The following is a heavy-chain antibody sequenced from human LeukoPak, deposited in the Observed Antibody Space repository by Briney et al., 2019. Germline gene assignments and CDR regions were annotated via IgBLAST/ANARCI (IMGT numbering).Heavy chain of an antibody. CDR1: GFSFVSFG. J-gene: IGHJ4*02. CDR2: ISGYNSHT. CDR3: ARGTWEAAATPHSFDT. V-gene: IGHV1-18*01. Sequence: RASVKVSCNAFGFSFVSFGFNWVRQAPGQGLEWMGWISGYNSHTRYEQKFHDRVTMTTDSSTSTVYMELRSLRYDDTALYYCARGTWEAAATPHSFDTWGQGTLVLVSS. D-gene: IGHD1-26*01.